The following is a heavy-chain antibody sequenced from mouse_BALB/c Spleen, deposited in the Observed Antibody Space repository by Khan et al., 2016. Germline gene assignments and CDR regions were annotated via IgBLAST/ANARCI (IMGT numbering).Heavy chain of an antibody. D-gene: IGHD1-1*01. CDR3: ARTNNDGNSRAWFAY. Sequence: EVQLQESGPGLVKPSQSLSLTCTVTGYSITSDYAWNWIRQFPGKKLEWMGYISYSGSTNYKPSRKSRISITRDKSKNPFFLQLNSVTTEDTATXSCARTNNDGNSRAWFAYWGQGTLVTVSA. CDR2: ISYSGST. J-gene: IGHJ3*01. CDR1: GYSITSDYA. V-gene: IGHV3-2*02.